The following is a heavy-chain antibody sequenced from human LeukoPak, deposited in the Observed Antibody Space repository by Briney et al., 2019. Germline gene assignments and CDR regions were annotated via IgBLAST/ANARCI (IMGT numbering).Heavy chain of an antibody. V-gene: IGHV4-34*01. J-gene: IGHJ4*02. CDR1: GGSFSGYY. CDR2: INHSGST. CDR3: ARDQAIFGVVITFDY. Sequence: PSETLSLTCAVYGGSFSGYYWSWIRQPPGKGLEWIGEINHSGSTNYNPSLKSRVTISVDTSKNQFSLKLSSVTAADTAVYYCARDQAIFGVVITFDYWGQGTLVTVSS. D-gene: IGHD3-3*01.